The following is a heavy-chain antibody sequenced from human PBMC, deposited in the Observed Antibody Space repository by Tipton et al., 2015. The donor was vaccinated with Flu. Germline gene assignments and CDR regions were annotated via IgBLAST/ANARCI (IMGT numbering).Heavy chain of an antibody. Sequence: LRLSCTVSRGSVSNRNWWAWVRQAPGQGPQWIGRVYQDGTSNYNLSLRSRATISIDKSKNQFFLRLNSVTAADTAVYYCARREYSNYVSEPKNWFDPWGQGTLVTVSS. J-gene: IGHJ5*02. V-gene: IGHV4/OR15-8*02. CDR1: RGSVSNRNW. D-gene: IGHD4-11*01. CDR3: ARREYSNYVSEPKNWFDP. CDR2: VYQDGTS.